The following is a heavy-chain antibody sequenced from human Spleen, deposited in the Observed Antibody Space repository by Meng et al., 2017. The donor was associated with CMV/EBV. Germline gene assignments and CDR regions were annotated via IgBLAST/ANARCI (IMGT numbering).Heavy chain of an antibody. CDR3: ARAIFGVGTYADY. Sequence: ASVKVSCKASGYTFTGYYMHWVRQAPGQGLEWMGWINPNSGGTNYAQKFQGRVTMTRDTSISTAYMELSRLISDDTAVYYCARAIFGVGTYADYWGQGTLVTVSS. CDR2: INPNSGGT. CDR1: GYTFTGYY. J-gene: IGHJ4*02. D-gene: IGHD3-3*01. V-gene: IGHV1-2*02.